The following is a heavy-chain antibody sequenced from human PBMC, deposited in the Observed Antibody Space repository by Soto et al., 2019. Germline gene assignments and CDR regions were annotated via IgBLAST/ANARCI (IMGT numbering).Heavy chain of an antibody. J-gene: IGHJ3*01. CDR3: ARADNLQGNAFDV. CDR1: GFSVRTSG. D-gene: IGHD3-10*01. V-gene: IGHV3-33*01. CDR2: IWNDGNNK. Sequence: QVQLVESGGGVVQPERSLRLSCAASGFSVRTSGMHWVRQAPGKGLEWVALIWNDGNNKVYADSVKGRFTISNDNSQNTIYLQMDSLRGEDTDLYYCARADNLQGNAFDVWGQGTMVTVSS.